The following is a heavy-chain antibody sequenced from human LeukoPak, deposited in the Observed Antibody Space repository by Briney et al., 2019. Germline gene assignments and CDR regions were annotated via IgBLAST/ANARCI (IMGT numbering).Heavy chain of an antibody. CDR3: ARDSYSSMDD. J-gene: IGHJ4*02. Sequence: GRSLRLSCAASGFTFSSYVMHWVRQAPGKGLEWVAVIWYDGSNKYYADSVKGRFTISRDNSKNTLYLQMNSLRAEDTAVYYCARDSYSSMDDWGQGTLVTVSS. CDR1: GFTFSSYV. D-gene: IGHD6-13*01. V-gene: IGHV3-33*01. CDR2: IWYDGSNK.